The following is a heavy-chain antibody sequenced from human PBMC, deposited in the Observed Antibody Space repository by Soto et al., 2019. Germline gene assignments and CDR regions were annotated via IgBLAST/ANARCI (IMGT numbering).Heavy chain of an antibody. CDR3: ARDRWYVSGPRETLAVAPPSGY. CDR2: INPSGGST. D-gene: IGHD6-19*01. CDR1: GYTFNSYY. V-gene: IGHV1-46*02. J-gene: IGHJ4*02. Sequence: GASMKVSCKASGYTFNSYYMHWVRQAPGQGVEWMGIINPSGGSTSYAQKFQGRVTMTRDTSTSTVYMELSSLRSEDTAVYYCARDRWYVSGPRETLAVAPPSGYWGQGTLVTVSS.